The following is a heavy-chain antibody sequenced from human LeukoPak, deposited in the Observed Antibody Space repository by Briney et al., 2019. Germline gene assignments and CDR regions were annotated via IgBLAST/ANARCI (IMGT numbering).Heavy chain of an antibody. V-gene: IGHV4-30-2*01. CDR2: IYHSGST. Sequence: RSSRTLSLTCAVSGGSISSGGYSWSWIRQPPGKGLEWIGYIYHSGSTYYNPSLKSRVTISVDRSTNQFSLKLSSVTAADTAVSYCARGKVWFGELISLYYYYGMDVWGKGTTVTVSS. CDR1: GGSISSGGYS. J-gene: IGHJ6*04. D-gene: IGHD3-10*01. CDR3: ARGKVWFGELISLYYYYGMDV.